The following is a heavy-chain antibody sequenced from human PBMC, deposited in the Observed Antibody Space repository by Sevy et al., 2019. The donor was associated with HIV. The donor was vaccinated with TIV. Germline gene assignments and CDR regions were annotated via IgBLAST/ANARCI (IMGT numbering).Heavy chain of an antibody. CDR1: GYTFTSYG. V-gene: IGHV1-18*01. CDR3: ARDTYYYDSSGYSFDI. Sequence: ASVKVSCKASGYTFTSYGISWVRQAPGQGLEWMGWISAYNGNTNYAQKLQGRVTMTTDTSTSTAYMELRSLRSDDTAVYYCARDTYYYDSSGYSFDIWGQRTMVTVSS. J-gene: IGHJ3*02. D-gene: IGHD3-22*01. CDR2: ISAYNGNT.